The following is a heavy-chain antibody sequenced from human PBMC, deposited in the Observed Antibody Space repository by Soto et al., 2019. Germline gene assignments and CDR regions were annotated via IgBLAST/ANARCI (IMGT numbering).Heavy chain of an antibody. D-gene: IGHD4-17*01. Sequence: QVKMVQSVAEVRKPGASVKVSCKASGYSFRHYGISWMRQAPGQGLEWMGWISTYSYNTHYAQNVQGRGTMTTDTSTTTAYMEMISLTSDDTAVYYCARGFAPTVVTPDASGIWGEGTMVTGCS. CDR3: ARGFAPTVVTPDASGI. CDR1: GYSFRHYG. J-gene: IGHJ3*02. V-gene: IGHV1-18*01. CDR2: ISTYSYNT.